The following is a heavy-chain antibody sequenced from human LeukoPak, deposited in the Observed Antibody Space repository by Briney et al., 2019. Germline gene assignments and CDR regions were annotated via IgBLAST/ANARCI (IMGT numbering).Heavy chain of an antibody. Sequence: GRSLRLSCAASGFTFSSYGMHWVRQAPGKGLEWVAVISYDGSNKYYADSVKGRFTISRDNSKNTLYLQMNSLRSDDTAVYYCARAKDDFWSGYRWFDPWGQGTLVTVSS. V-gene: IGHV3-30*03. CDR3: ARAKDDFWSGYRWFDP. J-gene: IGHJ5*02. CDR1: GFTFSSYG. CDR2: ISYDGSNK. D-gene: IGHD3-3*01.